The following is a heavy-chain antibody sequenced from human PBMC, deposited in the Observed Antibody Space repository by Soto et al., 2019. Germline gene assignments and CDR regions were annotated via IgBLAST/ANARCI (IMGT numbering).Heavy chain of an antibody. CDR1: GFTVSSNY. V-gene: IGHV3-66*04. J-gene: IGHJ5*02. D-gene: IGHD1-1*01. CDR3: ARQLERRLNWFDP. CDR2: IYSGGST. Sequence: PVGSLRLSCAASGFTVSSNYMSWVRQAPGKGLEWVSVIYSGGSTYYADSVKGRFTISRDNSKNTLYLQMNSLRAEDTAVYYCARQLERRLNWFDPWGQGTLVTVSS.